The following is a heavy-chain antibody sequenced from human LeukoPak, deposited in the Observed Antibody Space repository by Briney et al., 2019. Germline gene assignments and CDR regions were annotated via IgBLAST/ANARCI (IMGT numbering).Heavy chain of an antibody. CDR3: ARPRRGQWLASDAFDI. Sequence: PSETLSLTCAVYGGSFSGYYWSWIRQPPGKGLEWIGEINHSGSTNYNPSLKSRVTISVDTSKNQFSLKLSSVTAADTAVYYCARPRRGQWLASDAFDIWGQGTILTVSS. CDR2: INHSGST. J-gene: IGHJ3*02. V-gene: IGHV4-34*01. D-gene: IGHD6-19*01. CDR1: GGSFSGYY.